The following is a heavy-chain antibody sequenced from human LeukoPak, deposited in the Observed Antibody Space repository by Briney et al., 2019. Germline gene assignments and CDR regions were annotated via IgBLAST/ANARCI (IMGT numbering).Heavy chain of an antibody. CDR2: INHSGST. CDR3: ARGGAGYCSSTSCRRGYSYGIYDY. D-gene: IGHD2-2*01. V-gene: IGHV4-34*01. J-gene: IGHJ4*02. Sequence: SETLSLTCAVYGGSFSGYYWSWIRQPPGKGLGWIGEINHSGSTNYNPSLKSRVTISVDTSKNQLSLKLSSVTAADTAVYYCARGGAGYCSSTSCRRGYSYGIYDYWGQGTLVTVSS. CDR1: GGSFSGYY.